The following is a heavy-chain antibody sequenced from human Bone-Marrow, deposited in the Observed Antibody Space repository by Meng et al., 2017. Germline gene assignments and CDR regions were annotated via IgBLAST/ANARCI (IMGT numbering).Heavy chain of an antibody. CDR2: ISSSSRYI. CDR3: ARSLGGWLFDY. Sequence: GEAGVGLVKAGVSLSLSSAASGLTFSSYSTNWGCLAPGKGLEWVSSISSSSRYIYYAESVKGRFTISRDNAKNSLYLQMNSLSAEDTAVYYCARSLGGWLFDYWGQGTLVTVSS. D-gene: IGHD6-19*01. J-gene: IGHJ4*02. CDR1: GLTFSSYS. V-gene: IGHV3-21*01.